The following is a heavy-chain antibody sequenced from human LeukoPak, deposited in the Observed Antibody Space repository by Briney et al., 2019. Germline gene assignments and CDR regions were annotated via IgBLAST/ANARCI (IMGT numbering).Heavy chain of an antibody. CDR1: GGSISTYY. J-gene: IGHJ6*02. CDR2: IYYSGST. V-gene: IGHV4-59*08. CDR3: ARHQTKYCSTTTCSGDYYYGMDV. D-gene: IGHD2-2*01. Sequence: SETLSLTCTVSGGSISTYYWSWIRQPPGKGLEWVGNIYYSGSTKYNPSLKSRVTISVDTSKNQFSLTLRFVTAADTALYYCARHQTKYCSTTTCSGDYYYGMDVRGQGTAVTVSS.